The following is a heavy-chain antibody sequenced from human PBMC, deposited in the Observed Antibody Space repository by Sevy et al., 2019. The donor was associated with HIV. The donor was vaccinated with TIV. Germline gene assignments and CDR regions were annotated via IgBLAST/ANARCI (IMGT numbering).Heavy chain of an antibody. D-gene: IGHD3-22*01. J-gene: IGHJ4*02. Sequence: ASVKVSCKASGDTFNRYAFSWVRQAPGQGLEWMGGLITIFGAANYAQKFQGRVTITAYKSASIVYMKLSSLTYEDTAVYYCAKSPMMVVAKIPARCGPDFDDWGQGTTVTVSS. CDR2: LITIFGAA. CDR1: GDTFNRYA. CDR3: AKSPMMVVAKIPARCGPDFDD. V-gene: IGHV1-69*06.